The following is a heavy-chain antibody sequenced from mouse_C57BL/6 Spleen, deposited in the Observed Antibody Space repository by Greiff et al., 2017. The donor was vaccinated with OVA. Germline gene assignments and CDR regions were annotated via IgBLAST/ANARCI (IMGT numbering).Heavy chain of an antibody. Sequence: VQLQQSGAELVRPGASVTLSCKASGYTFTDYEMHWVKQTTVHGLEWIGAIDPETGGTAYNQKFKGKAILTADKSSSTAYMELRSLTSEDSAVYYCTRFRITTVVAMKYFDVWGTGTTVTVSS. J-gene: IGHJ1*03. CDR3: TRFRITTVVAMKYFDV. V-gene: IGHV1-15*01. CDR1: GYTFTDYE. CDR2: IDPETGGT. D-gene: IGHD1-1*01.